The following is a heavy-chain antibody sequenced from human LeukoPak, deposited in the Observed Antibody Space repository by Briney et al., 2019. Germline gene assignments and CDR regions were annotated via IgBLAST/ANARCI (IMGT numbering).Heavy chain of an antibody. D-gene: IGHD4-11*01. V-gene: IGHV4-59*01. CDR2: IYYSGST. CDR1: GGSISSYY. CDR3: ARTRTTLYYYYYMDV. Sequence: PSETLSLTCTVSGGSISSYYWSWIRQPPGKGLEWIGYIYYSGSTNYNPSLKSRVTISVDTSKNQFSLKLSSVTTADTAVYYCARTRTTLYYYYYMDVWGKGTTVTVSS. J-gene: IGHJ6*03.